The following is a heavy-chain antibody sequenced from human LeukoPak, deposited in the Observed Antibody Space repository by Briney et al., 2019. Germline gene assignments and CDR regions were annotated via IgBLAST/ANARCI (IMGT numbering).Heavy chain of an antibody. CDR2: IYYSGST. D-gene: IGHD3-22*01. V-gene: IGHV4-59*01. J-gene: IGHJ1*01. Sequence: PSETLSLTCTVSGGSISSYYWSWIRQTPGKGLEWIGYIYYSGSTNFNPSLKSRVTISADTSKNQFSLKLISVTAADTAVYYCARAQDYYDIKACFQHWGQGTLVTVSS. CDR3: ARAQDYYDIKACFQH. CDR1: GGSISSYY.